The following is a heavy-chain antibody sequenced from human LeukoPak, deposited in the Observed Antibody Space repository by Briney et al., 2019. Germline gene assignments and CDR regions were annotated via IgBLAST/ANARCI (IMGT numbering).Heavy chain of an antibody. CDR2: INHSGST. J-gene: IGHJ4*02. V-gene: IGHV4-30-4*08. CDR3: ARDSYGGNDYFDY. D-gene: IGHD4-23*01. CDR1: GGSISSGNFD. Sequence: SETLSLTCSVSGGSISSGNFDWSWIRQPPGKGLEWIGNINHSGSTYYNPSLKSRVTIPADTSKNQFSLTLSSVTAADTAVYYCARDSYGGNDYFDYWGQGTLVTVSS.